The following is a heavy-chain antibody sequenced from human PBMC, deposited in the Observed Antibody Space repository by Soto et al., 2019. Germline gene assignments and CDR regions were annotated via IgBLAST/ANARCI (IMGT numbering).Heavy chain of an antibody. Sequence: PGGSLRLSCAASGFTFSAYAMTWVRQAPGEGLEWVSALTPGGETTHYIDSVKGRFTISRDNAKNTLYLQMNSLTAADTAVYYCAKGSPVSGNLQDLDYWGQGTLVTVSS. V-gene: IGHV3-23*01. J-gene: IGHJ4*02. D-gene: IGHD1-26*01. CDR2: LTPGGETT. CDR3: AKGSPVSGNLQDLDY. CDR1: GFTFSAYA.